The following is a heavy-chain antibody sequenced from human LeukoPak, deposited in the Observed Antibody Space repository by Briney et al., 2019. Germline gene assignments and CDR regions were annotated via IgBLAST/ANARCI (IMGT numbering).Heavy chain of an antibody. J-gene: IGHJ4*02. CDR1: GFTFSSYG. V-gene: IGHV3-23*01. Sequence: GGTLRLSCAGSGFTFSSYGMSWVRQAPGKGLEWVSGISGSGGSTYYADSVKGRFTISRDNSKNTLYLQMNSLRAEDTAVYYCANPGTASLPDYFDYWGQGTLVTVSS. D-gene: IGHD5-18*01. CDR2: ISGSGGST. CDR3: ANPGTASLPDYFDY.